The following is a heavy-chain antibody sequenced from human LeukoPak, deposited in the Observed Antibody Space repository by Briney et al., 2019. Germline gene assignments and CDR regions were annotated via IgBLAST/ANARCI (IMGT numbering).Heavy chain of an antibody. V-gene: IGHV4-59*01. J-gene: IGHJ3*02. Sequence: PSETLSLTCTVSGGSFSYYHWSWIRQPPGKGLEWIGYIYYTGSTNYNPSLQSRVTMSVDTSKNQFSLKLSSVTAADTAVYYCARDGSGAFDIWGQGTMVTVSS. D-gene: IGHD2-2*03. CDR3: ARDGSGAFDI. CDR1: GGSFSYYH. CDR2: IYYTGST.